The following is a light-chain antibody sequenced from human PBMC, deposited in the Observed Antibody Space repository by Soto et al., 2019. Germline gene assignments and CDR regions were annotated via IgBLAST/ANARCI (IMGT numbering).Light chain of an antibody. V-gene: IGKV3-20*01. CDR3: QQYGTAPLT. J-gene: IGKJ4*01. Sequence: EIVLTQSPGTLSLSPGERATLSCRASQSVSSSYLAWYQQKPGRAPRLLIYGASNRATGFPERFSGSGSGTDFTLTISRLEPEDFAVYYCQQYGTAPLTFGGGTKVDIK. CDR1: QSVSSSY. CDR2: GAS.